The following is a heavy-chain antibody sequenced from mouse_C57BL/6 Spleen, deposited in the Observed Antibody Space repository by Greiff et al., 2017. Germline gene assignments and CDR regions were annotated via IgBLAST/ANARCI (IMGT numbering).Heavy chain of an antibody. CDR3: ARCPLLRSLYYFDY. CDR1: GYTFTSYW. Sequence: QVQLQQPGTELVKPGASVKLSCKASGYTFTSYWMHWVKQRPGQGLEWIGNINPSNGGTNYNEKFKGKATLTVDQSSSTAYMQLSSLTSEDSAVYYCARCPLLRSLYYFDYWGKGTTLTVSS. D-gene: IGHD1-1*01. CDR2: INPSNGGT. V-gene: IGHV1-53*01. J-gene: IGHJ2*01.